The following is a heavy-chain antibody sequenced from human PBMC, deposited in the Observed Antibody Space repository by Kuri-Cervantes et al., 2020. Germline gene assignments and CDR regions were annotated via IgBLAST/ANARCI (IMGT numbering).Heavy chain of an antibody. CDR2: INPYNGNT. J-gene: IGHJ5*02. Sequence: ASVKVSCKASGYTFTTHAISWVRQAPGQGLEWMGWINPYNGNTNYAQSLQGRVTLTTDTSTSTAYMELRSLRSDDTAVYYCARAGYLLTGGNWFDPWGQGTLVTVSS. CDR1: GYTFTTHA. CDR3: ARAGYLLTGGNWFDP. D-gene: IGHD3-9*01. V-gene: IGHV1-18*01.